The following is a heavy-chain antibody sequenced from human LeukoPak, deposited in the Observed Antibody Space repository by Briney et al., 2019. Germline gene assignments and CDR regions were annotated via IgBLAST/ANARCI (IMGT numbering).Heavy chain of an antibody. J-gene: IGHJ6*02. Sequence: PSETLSLTCAVYGGSFSGYYWNWIRQHPGKGLEWIGYIYNSGRSHTKPSLKSRVTISGDTSKNQLSLKLSSVTAADTAVYYCARVRYYYYGMDVWGQGTTVTVSS. CDR2: IYNSGRS. CDR3: ARVRYYYYGMDV. V-gene: IGHV4-34*01. CDR1: GGSFSGYY.